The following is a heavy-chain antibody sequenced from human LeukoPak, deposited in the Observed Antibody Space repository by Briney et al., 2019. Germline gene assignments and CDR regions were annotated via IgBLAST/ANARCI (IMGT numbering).Heavy chain of an antibody. J-gene: IGHJ4*02. CDR1: GFTFSSYS. D-gene: IGHD3-22*01. CDR2: ISTSSSYI. CDR3: ARGYYYDSSGYYTPLHSIDY. Sequence: GGSLRLSCAASGFTFSSYSMNWVCQAPGKGLEWVSSISTSSSYIYYADSVKGRFTISRDSAKNSLYLQMNSLRAEDTAVYYCARGYYYDSSGYYTPLHSIDYWGQGTLVTVSS. V-gene: IGHV3-21*01.